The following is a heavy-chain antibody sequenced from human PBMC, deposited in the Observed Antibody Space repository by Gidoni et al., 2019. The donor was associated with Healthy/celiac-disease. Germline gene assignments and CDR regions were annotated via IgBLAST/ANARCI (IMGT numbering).Heavy chain of an antibody. CDR1: GFTFSSYS. Sequence: EVQLVESGGGLVKPGGSLSLSCAASGFTFSSYSMNWVRQAPGKGLEWVSSISSSSGYIYYADSVKGRFTISRDNAKNSLYLQMNSLRAEDTAVYYCARDSPGGSRRDYWGQGTLVTVSS. V-gene: IGHV3-21*01. D-gene: IGHD6-13*01. J-gene: IGHJ4*02. CDR2: ISSSSGYI. CDR3: ARDSPGGSRRDY.